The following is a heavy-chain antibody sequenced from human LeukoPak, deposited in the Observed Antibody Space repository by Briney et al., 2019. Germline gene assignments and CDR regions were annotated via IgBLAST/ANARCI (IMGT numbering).Heavy chain of an antibody. J-gene: IGHJ4*02. CDR2: IYYSGST. CDR3: AREAGTHYFDY. CDR1: GGSMSSYY. D-gene: IGHD6-19*01. Sequence: PSETLSLTCTVSGGSMSSYYWSWIRQPPGKALEWIGYIYYSGSTDYNSSLKSRVTISVDASKNQFSLKLSSVTAADTAVYYCAREAGTHYFDYWGQGALVTVSS. V-gene: IGHV4-59*01.